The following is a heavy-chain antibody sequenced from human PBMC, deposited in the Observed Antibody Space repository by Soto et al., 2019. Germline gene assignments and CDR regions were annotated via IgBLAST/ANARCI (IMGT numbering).Heavy chain of an antibody. V-gene: IGHV1-69*12. Sequence: QVQLVQSGAEVKKPGSSVKVSCKASGGTFSSYAISWVRQAPGQGLEWMGGIIPIFGTANYAQKFQGRVTITADESTSKAYMELSSLRAEDTAVYYCAREKRATITSRRFAFDIWGQGTMVTVSS. J-gene: IGHJ3*02. CDR2: IIPIFGTA. CDR3: AREKRATITSRRFAFDI. D-gene: IGHD5-12*01. CDR1: GGTFSSYA.